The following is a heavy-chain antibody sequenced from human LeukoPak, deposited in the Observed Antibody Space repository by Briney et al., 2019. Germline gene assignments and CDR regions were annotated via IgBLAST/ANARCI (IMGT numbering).Heavy chain of an antibody. CDR3: ARPHRSSGWPYYSDY. CDR2: IYHSGST. V-gene: IGHV4-34*01. J-gene: IGHJ4*02. Sequence: PSEPLSLPCADYGRSFSGYYWRWIREPPGEGREWIGEIYHSGSTNYNTSLKSRVTISVYTSKRQSSLKMSSLTAADTAVYYCARPHRSSGWPYYSDYGGQRTLVTASS. CDR1: GRSFSGYY. D-gene: IGHD6-19*01.